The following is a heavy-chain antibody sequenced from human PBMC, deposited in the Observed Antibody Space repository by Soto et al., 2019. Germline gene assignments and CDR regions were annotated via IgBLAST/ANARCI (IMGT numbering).Heavy chain of an antibody. CDR3: ARIYRRDGNKYADY. J-gene: IGHJ4*02. CDR1: GFTFSSFT. V-gene: IGHV3-48*02. Sequence: EVQLVESGGGLVQPGESLRLSCAASGFTFSSFTMHWVRQAPGKGLEWVSYISASSTTVYYAGSVKGRFTISRDNAKNSLYLQMNSLRDADTAVYYCARIYRRDGNKYADYWGQGTLVTVSS. D-gene: IGHD3-16*02. CDR2: ISASSTTV.